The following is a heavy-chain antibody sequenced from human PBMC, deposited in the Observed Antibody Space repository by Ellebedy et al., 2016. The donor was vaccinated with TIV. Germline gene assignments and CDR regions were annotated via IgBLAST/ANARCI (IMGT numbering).Heavy chain of an antibody. CDR1: GGSVSSNHW. CDR3: GRYYDSSGGSFFDY. J-gene: IGHJ4*02. D-gene: IGHD3-22*01. V-gene: IGHV4-4*02. Sequence: MPSETLSLTCAVSGGSVSSNHWWSWVRQPPGKGLESIGEIFHSGSTNYNPSLKSRVTISVDKSKNQFSLKLTSVTAADTAVYYCGRYYDSSGGSFFDYWGQGTLVTVSS. CDR2: IFHSGST.